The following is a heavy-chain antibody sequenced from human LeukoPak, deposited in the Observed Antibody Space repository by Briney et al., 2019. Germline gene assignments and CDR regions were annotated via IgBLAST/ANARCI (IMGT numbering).Heavy chain of an antibody. V-gene: IGHV3-30*02. Sequence: GGSLRLSCAASGFTFSSYGMHWVRQAPGKGLEWVAFIRYDGSNKYYADSVKGRFTISRDNSKNTLYLQMNSLRAEDTAVYYCAKDLGASYWIGAFDIWGQGTMVTVSS. J-gene: IGHJ3*02. CDR1: GFTFSSYG. CDR3: AKDLGASYWIGAFDI. D-gene: IGHD1-26*01. CDR2: IRYDGSNK.